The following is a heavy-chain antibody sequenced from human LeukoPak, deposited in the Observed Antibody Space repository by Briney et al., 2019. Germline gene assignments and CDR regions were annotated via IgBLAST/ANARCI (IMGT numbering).Heavy chain of an antibody. Sequence: SVKVSCKASGGTFSSYAISWVRQAPGQGLEWMGRIIPIFGTANYAQKFQGRVTITTDESTSTAYMELSSLRSEDTAVYYCERGGYCSSTSCFNWFDPWGQGTLVTVSS. J-gene: IGHJ5*02. CDR2: IIPIFGTA. D-gene: IGHD2-2*01. CDR3: ERGGYCSSTSCFNWFDP. V-gene: IGHV1-69*05. CDR1: GGTFSSYA.